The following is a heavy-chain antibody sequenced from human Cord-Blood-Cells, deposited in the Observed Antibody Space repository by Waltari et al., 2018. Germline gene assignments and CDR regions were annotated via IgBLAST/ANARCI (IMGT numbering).Heavy chain of an antibody. V-gene: IGHV3-73*02. CDR3: TRPYDSSGYFIDY. Sequence: EVQLVESGGGLVQPGGSLQLSCAASGFTFSGSAMHWVRQASGKGLEWVGRIRSKANSYATAYAASVKGRFTISRDDSKNTAYLQMNSLKTEDTAVYYCTRPYDSSGYFIDYWGQGTLVTVSS. CDR1: GFTFSGSA. CDR2: IRSKANSYAT. J-gene: IGHJ4*02. D-gene: IGHD3-22*01.